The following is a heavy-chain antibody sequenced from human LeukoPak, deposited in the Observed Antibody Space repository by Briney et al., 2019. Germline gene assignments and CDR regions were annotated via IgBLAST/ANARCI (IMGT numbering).Heavy chain of an antibody. J-gene: IGHJ4*02. CDR1: GGSFSGYY. CDR2: INHRGST. D-gene: IGHD3-22*01. CDR3: ARNSSGIHFDY. Sequence: SETLSFTCAVYGGSFSGYYWSWIRQPPGKGLEWIGEINHRGSTNYNPSLKSRVTISVDTSKNQFSLKLSSVTAADTAVYYCARNSSGIHFDYWGQGTLVTVSS. V-gene: IGHV4-34*01.